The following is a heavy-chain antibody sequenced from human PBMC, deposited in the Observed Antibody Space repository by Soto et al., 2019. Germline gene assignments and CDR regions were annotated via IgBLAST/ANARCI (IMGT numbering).Heavy chain of an antibody. D-gene: IGHD5-18*01. CDR2: IYPGDFDT. V-gene: IGHV5-51*01. CDR1: GYNFNIYW. J-gene: IGHJ4*02. CDR3: ARLLGYSYGHQEFFDY. Sequence: GESLKISCMGSGYNFNIYWIGWVRQMPGKGLEWMGIIYPGDFDTGYSQSFQGHLTMSVDKSINTAYLQWSSLETSDTAMYYCARLLGYSYGHQEFFDYWGQGTPVTVSS.